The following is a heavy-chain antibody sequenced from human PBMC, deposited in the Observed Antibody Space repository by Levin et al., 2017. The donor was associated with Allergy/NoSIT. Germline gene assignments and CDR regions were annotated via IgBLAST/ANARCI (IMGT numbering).Heavy chain of an antibody. D-gene: IGHD6-13*01. CDR1: GGSISSYY. CDR3: ARTGYSSNFEYFQH. Sequence: SQTLSLTCTVSGGSISSYYWSWIRQPPGKGLEWIGYIYYSGSTNYNPSLKSRVTISVDTSKNQFSLKLSSVTAADTAVYYCARTGYSSNFEYFQHWGRGTLVTVSS. CDR2: IYYSGST. J-gene: IGHJ1*01. V-gene: IGHV4-59*01.